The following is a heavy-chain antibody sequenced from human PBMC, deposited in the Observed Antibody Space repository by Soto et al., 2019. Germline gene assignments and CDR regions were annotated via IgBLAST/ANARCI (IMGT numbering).Heavy chain of an antibody. V-gene: IGHV4-30-2*01. Sequence: QLQVQESGSGLVKPSQTLSLTCAVSGGSISSGGYSWSWIRQPPGKGLEWIGYIYHSGSTFYNPSLKSRVTISIDKSKNQFSLKLSSVTAADTAVYYCARVVVPRPIRGYNWFDPWGQGTLVTVSS. D-gene: IGHD2-2*01. CDR2: IYHSGST. CDR3: ARVVVPRPIRGYNWFDP. J-gene: IGHJ5*02. CDR1: GGSISSGGYS.